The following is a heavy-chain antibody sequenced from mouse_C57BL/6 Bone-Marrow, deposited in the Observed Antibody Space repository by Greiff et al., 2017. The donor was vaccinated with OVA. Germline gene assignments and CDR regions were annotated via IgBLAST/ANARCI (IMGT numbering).Heavy chain of an antibody. CDR2: INPYNGGT. CDR3: ARGVYYGSSYGFAY. Sequence: EVQLQQSGPVLVKPGASVKMSCKASGYTFTDYYMNWVKQSHGKSLEWIGVINPYNGGTSYNQKFKGKATLTVDKSSSTAYMELNSLTSEDSAVYYCARGVYYGSSYGFAYWGQGTLVTVSA. J-gene: IGHJ3*01. D-gene: IGHD1-1*01. CDR1: GYTFTDYY. V-gene: IGHV1-19*01.